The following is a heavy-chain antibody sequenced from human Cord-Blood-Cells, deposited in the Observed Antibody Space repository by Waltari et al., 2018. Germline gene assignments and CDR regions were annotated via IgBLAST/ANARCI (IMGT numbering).Heavy chain of an antibody. Sequence: QVQLVQSGAEVKKPGASVKVSCKVSGYTLTDLSMHWVRQAPGKGREWMGGFDPEDGETSYAQKFQGRVTMTEDTSTDTAYMELSSLRSEDTAVYYCATEGGYSSSQKWAIDYWGQGTLVTVSS. CDR1: GYTLTDLS. J-gene: IGHJ4*02. CDR2: FDPEDGET. CDR3: ATEGGYSSSQKWAIDY. D-gene: IGHD6-13*01. V-gene: IGHV1-24*01.